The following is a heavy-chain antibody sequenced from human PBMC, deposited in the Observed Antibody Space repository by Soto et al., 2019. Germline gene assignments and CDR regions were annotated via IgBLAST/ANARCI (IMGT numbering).Heavy chain of an antibody. V-gene: IGHV1-24*01. CDR3: ATLGFGSGSYDRLFIRAPDAFDI. J-gene: IGHJ3*02. CDR1: GYTLTELS. Sequence: GASLKVSCKVSGYTLTELSMHWVRQAPGKGLEWMGGFDPEDGETIYAQKFQGRVTMTEDTSTDTAYMELSSLRSEDTAVYYCATLGFGSGSYDRLFIRAPDAFDIWGQGTMVTVSS. CDR2: FDPEDGET. D-gene: IGHD3-10*01.